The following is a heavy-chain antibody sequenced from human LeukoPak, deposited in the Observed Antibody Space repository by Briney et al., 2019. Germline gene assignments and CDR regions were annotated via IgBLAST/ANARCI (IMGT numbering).Heavy chain of an antibody. D-gene: IGHD4-11*01. CDR3: ASLVSNSADY. CDR1: GYKFSNFW. Sequence: GESLKISCKASGYKFSNFWIGWVRQMPGKVLEWMGIIYSGDSETRYSPSFQGQVTISADKSISTAYLQWSSLKASDTAMYYCASLVSNSADYWGQGTLVTVSS. V-gene: IGHV5-51*01. CDR2: IYSGDSET. J-gene: IGHJ4*02.